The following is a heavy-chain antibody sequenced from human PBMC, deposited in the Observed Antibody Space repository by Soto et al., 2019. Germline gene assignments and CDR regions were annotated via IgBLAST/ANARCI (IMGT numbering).Heavy chain of an antibody. CDR2: IFYAGNT. D-gene: IGHD6-13*01. CDR3: ARQAAAPGIDLWFDP. CDR1: GGSISSSRSY. V-gene: IGHV4-39*01. J-gene: IGHJ5*02. Sequence: QLQLQESGPGLVKPSETLSLTCNVSGGSISSSRSYWAWFRQPPGKELEWIANIFYAGNTYYNPSLNSRVTGSVNTSKNQFSLKLDSVTAADTAVYYCARQAAAPGIDLWFDPWGQGTLVTVSS.